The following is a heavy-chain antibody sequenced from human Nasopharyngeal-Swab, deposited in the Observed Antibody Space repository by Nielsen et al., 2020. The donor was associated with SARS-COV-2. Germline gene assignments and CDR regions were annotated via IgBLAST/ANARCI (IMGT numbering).Heavy chain of an antibody. D-gene: IGHD2-15*01. Sequence: GESLKISCAASGFIFSDSAIHWVRQASGKGLEWVGRIRSKGNSYATAYAASVKGRFTISRDDSKNTAYLQMNSLITEDTPVYYCTRCGGSCYTGKDYWGQGTLVTVSS. CDR3: TRCGGSCYTGKDY. CDR1: GFIFSDSA. V-gene: IGHV3-73*01. J-gene: IGHJ4*02. CDR2: IRSKGNSYAT.